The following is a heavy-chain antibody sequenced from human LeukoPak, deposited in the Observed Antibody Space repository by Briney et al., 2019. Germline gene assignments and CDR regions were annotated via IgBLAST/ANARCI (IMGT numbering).Heavy chain of an antibody. Sequence: GGSLRLSCAVSGITLSTYGMSGVRHAPGKGLEWVAGINGSGGGTHYADSVKGRFTISRDNPKNTLHLQINSLRAEDTAVYFCAKRDVVIRVILVGFHKEAYYFDSWGQGALVTVSS. CDR3: AKRDVVIRVILVGFHKEAYYFDS. CDR1: GITLSTYG. V-gene: IGHV3-23*01. CDR2: INGSGGGT. J-gene: IGHJ4*02. D-gene: IGHD3-22*01.